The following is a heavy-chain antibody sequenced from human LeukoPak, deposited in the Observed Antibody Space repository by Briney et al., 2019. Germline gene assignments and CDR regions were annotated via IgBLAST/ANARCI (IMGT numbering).Heavy chain of an antibody. V-gene: IGHV1-18*01. CDR1: GYTFTRYG. J-gene: IGHJ6*03. Sequence: GASVKVSCKASGYTFTRYGISWVRQAPGQGLEWMGWISAYNGDTNYAQKVQGRVTMTTDTSTSTAYMELRSLRSDDTAVYYCARNRYYYDSSGYFSDYYYYYYMDVWGKGTTVTVSS. CDR2: ISAYNGDT. D-gene: IGHD3-22*01. CDR3: ARNRYYYDSSGYFSDYYYYYYMDV.